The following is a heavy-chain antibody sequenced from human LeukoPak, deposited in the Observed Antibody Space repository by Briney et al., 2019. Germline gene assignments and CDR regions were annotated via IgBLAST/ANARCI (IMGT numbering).Heavy chain of an antibody. CDR3: AKVDGYASGWYDC. D-gene: IGHD5-24*01. CDR2: ISWNSGYK. J-gene: IGHJ5*01. Sequence: GGSLRLSCAASGFTFDDYGMHWVRQAPGKGLEWVSSISWNSGYKDYADSVKGRFTISRDNAKNSLYLQMNSLRAEDTAVYYCAKVDGYASGWYDCWGQGTLVIVSS. V-gene: IGHV3-9*01. CDR1: GFTFDDYG.